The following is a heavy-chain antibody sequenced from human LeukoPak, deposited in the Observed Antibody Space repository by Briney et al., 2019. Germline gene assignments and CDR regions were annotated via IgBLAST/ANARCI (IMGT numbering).Heavy chain of an antibody. J-gene: IGHJ4*02. CDR1: GFPFTNAW. CDR3: TTENPTDF. CDR2: IKSKTDGGST. Sequence: GGSLRLSCAASGFPFTNAWMSWVRQAPGKGLEWVGRIKSKTDGGSTDYAAPVKGRFTISRDDSENTLYLQVNTVKIEDTAVYYCTTENPTDFWGQGTLVTVSS. V-gene: IGHV3-15*01.